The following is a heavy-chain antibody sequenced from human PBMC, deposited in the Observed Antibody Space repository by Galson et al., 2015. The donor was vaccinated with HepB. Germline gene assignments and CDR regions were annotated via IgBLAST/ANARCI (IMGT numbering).Heavy chain of an antibody. CDR2: INPNSGGT. CDR1: GYTFTGYY. CDR3: ARGDYYYGMDV. V-gene: IGHV1-2*02. J-gene: IGHJ6*02. Sequence: SVTVSCKASGYTFTGYYMHWVRQAPGQGLEWMGWINPNSGGTNHAQKFQGRVTMTRDTSISTAYMELSRLTSDDTAVYYCARGDYYYGMDVWGQGTTVTVSS.